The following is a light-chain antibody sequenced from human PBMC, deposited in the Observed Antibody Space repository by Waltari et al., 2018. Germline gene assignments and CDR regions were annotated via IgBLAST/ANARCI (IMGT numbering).Light chain of an antibody. CDR3: CSYAGSSTVV. CDR1: SSDVGSYNL. J-gene: IGLJ2*01. Sequence: QSAPTQPASVSGSPGQSITISCTGTSSDVGSYNLVSWYQQHPGKAPKLRIYEGSKRPSGVSNRFSGSKSGNTASLTISGRQAEDEADYYCCSYAGSSTVVFGGGTKLTVL. V-gene: IGLV2-23*01. CDR2: EGS.